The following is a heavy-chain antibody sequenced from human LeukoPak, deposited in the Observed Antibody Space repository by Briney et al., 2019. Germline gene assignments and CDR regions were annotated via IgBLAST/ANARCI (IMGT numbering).Heavy chain of an antibody. Sequence: GGSLRLSCAASGFTFSSYGMHWVRQAPGKGLEWVAVISYDGSNKYYADSVKGRFTISRDNSKSTLYLQMNSLRAEDTAVYYCAKAGIAAAGTQDYWGQGTLVTVSS. CDR3: AKAGIAAAGTQDY. CDR1: GFTFSSYG. D-gene: IGHD6-13*01. CDR2: ISYDGSNK. J-gene: IGHJ4*02. V-gene: IGHV3-30*18.